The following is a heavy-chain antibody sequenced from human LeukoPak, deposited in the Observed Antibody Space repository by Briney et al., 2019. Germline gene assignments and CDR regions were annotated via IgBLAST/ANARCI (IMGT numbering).Heavy chain of an antibody. J-gene: IGHJ4*02. CDR2: ISAYNGNT. Sequence: ASVKVSCKASGYTFTSYAMHWVRQAPGQRLEWMGWISAYNGNTNYAQKLQGRVTMTTDTSTSTAYMELRSLRSDDTAVYYCARGSMVDLYYFDYWGQGTLVTVSS. D-gene: IGHD3-10*01. CDR1: GYTFTSYA. V-gene: IGHV1-18*01. CDR3: ARGSMVDLYYFDY.